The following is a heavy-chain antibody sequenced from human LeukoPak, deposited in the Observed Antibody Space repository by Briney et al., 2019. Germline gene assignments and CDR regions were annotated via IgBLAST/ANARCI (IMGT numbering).Heavy chain of an antibody. V-gene: IGHV4-59*01. CDR2: IYYSGST. CDR3: ARDPANYYGMDV. Sequence: SETLSLTCTVSGGSISNYYWSWIRQPPGKGLEWIGYIYYSGSTNYNPSLKSRVSMSVDTSKNQFSLKLNSVTAADTAVYYCARDPANYYGMDVWGQGTTVTVSS. CDR1: GGSISNYY. J-gene: IGHJ6*02.